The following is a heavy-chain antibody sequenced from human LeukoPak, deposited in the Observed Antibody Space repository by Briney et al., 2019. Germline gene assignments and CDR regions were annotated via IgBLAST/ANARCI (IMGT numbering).Heavy chain of an antibody. CDR1: GFTFDDYA. Sequence: GRSLRLSCAASGFTFDDYAMHWVRQAPGKGLEWVSGISWNSGSIGYADSVKGRFTISRDNAKNSLYLQMNSLRDEDTAVYYCARSLLNYDFWSGINWFDPWGQGTLVTVSS. CDR2: ISWNSGSI. V-gene: IGHV3-9*01. CDR3: ARSLLNYDFWSGINWFDP. D-gene: IGHD3-3*01. J-gene: IGHJ5*02.